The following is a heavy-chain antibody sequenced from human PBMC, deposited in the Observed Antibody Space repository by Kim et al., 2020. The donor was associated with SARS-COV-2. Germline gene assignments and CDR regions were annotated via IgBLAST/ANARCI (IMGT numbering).Heavy chain of an antibody. CDR2: ISSSSSYI. J-gene: IGHJ3*02. Sequence: GGSLRLSCAASGFTFSSYSMNWVRQAPGKGLEWVSSISSSSSYIYYAESVKGRFTISRDNAKNSLYLQMNSLRAEDTAVYYCARDGAAANDAFDIWGQGTMVTVSS. CDR1: GFTFSSYS. D-gene: IGHD6-13*01. CDR3: ARDGAAANDAFDI. V-gene: IGHV3-21*01.